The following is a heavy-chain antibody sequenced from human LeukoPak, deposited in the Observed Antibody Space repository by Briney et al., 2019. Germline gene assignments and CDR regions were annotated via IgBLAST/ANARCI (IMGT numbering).Heavy chain of an antibody. CDR3: ARTFYSPDDAFDI. Sequence: GGSLRLSCAASGFTFSSYEMNWVRQAPGRGLEWVSYISSSGSTIYYADSVKGRFTISRDNAKNSLYLQMKSLRAEDTAVYYCARTFYSPDDAFDIWGQGTMVTVSS. CDR1: GFTFSSYE. J-gene: IGHJ3*02. CDR2: ISSSGSTI. V-gene: IGHV3-48*03. D-gene: IGHD2-15*01.